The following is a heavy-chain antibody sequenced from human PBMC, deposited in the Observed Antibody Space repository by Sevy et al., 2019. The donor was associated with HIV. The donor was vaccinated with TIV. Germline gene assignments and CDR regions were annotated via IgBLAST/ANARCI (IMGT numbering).Heavy chain of an antibody. V-gene: IGHV3-30*18. D-gene: IGHD3-10*01. J-gene: IGHJ4*02. CDR2: ISYDEAHK. Sequence: GGSLRLSCVTSGFTFRTSGMHWVRQSPGKGLEWVAVISYDEAHKNYADSVKGRFSISKDNSKNTLYLQMTNIRTEDTAVYYCAKDYSAGITMVRGAYRDRGDYFDYWGQGTQVTVSS. CDR1: GFTFRTSG. CDR3: AKDYSAGITMVRGAYRDRGDYFDY.